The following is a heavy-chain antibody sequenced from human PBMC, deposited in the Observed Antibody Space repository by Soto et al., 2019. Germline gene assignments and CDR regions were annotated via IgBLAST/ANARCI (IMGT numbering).Heavy chain of an antibody. V-gene: IGHV3-53*03. CDR1: GFGVTESETY. D-gene: IGHD2-21*01. J-gene: IGHJ5*02. CDR3: AREVVVGATAKFDR. CDR2: FYRGGRR. Sequence: EVQMVESRGGLIQPGGSLKLSCAVSGFGVTESETYVSWIRQAPGKGLEWVAAFYRGGRRNYAASVKGRFVISRDKSENSVFLQLNLVRVEDTAVYYCAREVVVGATAKFDRWGQGTMVIVSP.